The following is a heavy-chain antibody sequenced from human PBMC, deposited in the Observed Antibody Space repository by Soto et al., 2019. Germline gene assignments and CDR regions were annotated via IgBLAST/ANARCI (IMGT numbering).Heavy chain of an antibody. Sequence: SETLSLTCTVSGGSISSYYWSWTRQPPGKGLEWIGYIYYSGSTNYNPSLKSRVTISVDASKNQFSLKLSSVTAADTAVYYCARDSFGRFDYWGQGTLVTVSS. D-gene: IGHD3-16*01. J-gene: IGHJ4*02. CDR1: GGSISSYY. V-gene: IGHV4-59*01. CDR2: IYYSGST. CDR3: ARDSFGRFDY.